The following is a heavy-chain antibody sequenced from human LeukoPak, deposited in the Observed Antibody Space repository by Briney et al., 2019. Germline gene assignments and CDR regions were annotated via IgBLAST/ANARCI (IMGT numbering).Heavy chain of an antibody. D-gene: IGHD6-19*01. V-gene: IGHV3-21*01. Sequence: GESLTLAWPVSAFTFSSYSMNWDRQPPGQGLEWVSSIISSSSYIYYADSVKGRFTISRDNAKNSLYLQMNSLRAEDTAVYYCARIAVAGTDDYWGQGTLVTVSS. CDR1: AFTFSSYS. CDR2: IISSSSYI. CDR3: ARIAVAGTDDY. J-gene: IGHJ4*02.